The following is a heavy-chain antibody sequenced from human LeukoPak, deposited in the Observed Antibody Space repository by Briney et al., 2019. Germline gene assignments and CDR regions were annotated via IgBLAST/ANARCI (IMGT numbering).Heavy chain of an antibody. Sequence: ASVKVSCKASGGTFSSYAISWVRQAPGQGLEWMGWISAYNGNTNYAQKLQGRVTMTTDTSTSTAYMELRSLRSDDTAVYYCASSSTGTDAFDIWGQGTMVTVSS. CDR1: GGTFSSYA. J-gene: IGHJ3*02. D-gene: IGHD1-1*01. CDR3: ASSSTGTDAFDI. V-gene: IGHV1-18*01. CDR2: ISAYNGNT.